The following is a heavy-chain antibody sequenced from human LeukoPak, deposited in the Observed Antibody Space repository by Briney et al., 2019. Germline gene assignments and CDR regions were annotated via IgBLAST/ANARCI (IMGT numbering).Heavy chain of an antibody. Sequence: ASVKVSCKASGYTFTCYGISWVRQAPGQGLEGRGWISAYNGNTNYAKKLQGRGTITTDTSTSTAYMELRSLRSDDTAVYYCARDLSGSFDYWGQGTLVTVSS. CDR1: GYTFTCYG. CDR3: ARDLSGSFDY. V-gene: IGHV1-18*01. CDR2: ISAYNGNT. J-gene: IGHJ4*02. D-gene: IGHD3-16*02.